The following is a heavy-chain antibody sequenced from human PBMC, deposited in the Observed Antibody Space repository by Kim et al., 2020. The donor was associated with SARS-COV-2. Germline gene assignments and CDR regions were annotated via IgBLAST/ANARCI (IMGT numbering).Heavy chain of an antibody. CDR3: ARDGLVGATTGFDY. V-gene: IGHV3-30*07. J-gene: IGHJ4*02. Sequence: AESVKGRFTISRANSKNTLYLQMNGLRAEDSAVYYCARDGLVGATTGFDYWGQGTLVTVSS. D-gene: IGHD1-26*01.